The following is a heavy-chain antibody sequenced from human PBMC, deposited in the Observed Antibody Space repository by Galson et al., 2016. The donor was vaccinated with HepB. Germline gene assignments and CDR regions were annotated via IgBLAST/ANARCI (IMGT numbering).Heavy chain of an antibody. Sequence: ETLSLTCTASGGSISSSNYYWGWIRQPPGKGLEWIGSIYYTGTTYYNPSLKSRVIISVDTSKNQFSLKLNSVTAADTAVYYCARLNGGRAYRRDDNKWLDPWGQGTLVTVSS. CDR1: GGSISSSNYY. J-gene: IGHJ5*02. CDR3: ARLNGGRAYRRDDNKWLDP. V-gene: IGHV4-39*01. D-gene: IGHD5-24*01. CDR2: IYYTGTT.